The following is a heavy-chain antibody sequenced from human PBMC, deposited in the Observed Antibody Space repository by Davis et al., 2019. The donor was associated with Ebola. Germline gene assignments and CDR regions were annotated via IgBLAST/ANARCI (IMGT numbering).Heavy chain of an antibody. V-gene: IGHV1-69*10. J-gene: IGHJ4*02. CDR1: GGALSTYP. CDR3: ARVAVTRDFDY. CDR2: PSPTPGIT. D-gene: IGHD2-21*02. Sequence: SVKVSCKASGGALSTYPINWVRLAPGQGLEWMGGPSPTPGITKYAQKFQGRVTITAAYMELSSLRSEDTAVYYCARVAVTRDFDYWGQGTLVTVSS.